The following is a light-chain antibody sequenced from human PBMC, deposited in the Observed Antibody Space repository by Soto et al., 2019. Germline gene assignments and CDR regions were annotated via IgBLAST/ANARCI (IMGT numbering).Light chain of an antibody. CDR1: SGHSNYA. CDR2: LNSDGSH. CDR3: QAWGSGIVV. J-gene: IGLJ2*01. V-gene: IGLV4-69*01. Sequence: VLTQSPSASASLGASVKLTCTLSSGHSNYAIAWHQQQSEKGPRYLMKLNSDGSHSKGDGIPDRFSGSSSGAERYLTISSLQSEDEADYYCQAWGSGIVVFGGGTQLTVL.